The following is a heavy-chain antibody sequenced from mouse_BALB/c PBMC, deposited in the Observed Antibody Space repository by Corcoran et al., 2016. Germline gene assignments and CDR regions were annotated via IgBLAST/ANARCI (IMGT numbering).Heavy chain of an antibody. CDR3: ARVATMRMDY. J-gene: IGHJ4*01. D-gene: IGHD1-1*02. CDR2: IDPANGNT. Sequence: EVQLQQYGAELVKPGASVKLSCTASGFKIKDTYMHWVKQRPEQGMEWIGRIDPANGNTKSDPKFQGKATLTADTSANTAYLQLSSLTSGDTAVYYCARVATMRMDYVGQGTSVTVSS. CDR1: GFKIKDTY. V-gene: IGHV14-3*02.